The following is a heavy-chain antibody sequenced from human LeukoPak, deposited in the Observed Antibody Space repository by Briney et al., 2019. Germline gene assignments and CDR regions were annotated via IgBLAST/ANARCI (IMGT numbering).Heavy chain of an antibody. J-gene: IGHJ5*02. CDR1: GFTFSSYA. Sequence: GGSLRLSCAASGFTFSSYAMSWVRQAPGKGLEWVAVISYDGSNKYYADSVKGRFTISRDNSKNTLYLQMNSLRAEDTAVYYCARAGGSTIWNWFDPWGQGTLVTVSS. CDR2: ISYDGSNK. V-gene: IGHV3-30*03. D-gene: IGHD2/OR15-2a*01. CDR3: ARAGGSTIWNWFDP.